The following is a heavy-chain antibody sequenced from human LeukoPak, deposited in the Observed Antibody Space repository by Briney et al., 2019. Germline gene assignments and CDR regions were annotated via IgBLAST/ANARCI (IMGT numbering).Heavy chain of an antibody. J-gene: IGHJ4*02. CDR1: GFTFSSYE. CDR3: AREDGYNWNYGY. Sequence: GGSLRLSCAASGFTFSSYEMNWVRQAPGKGLECVSYISSSGSTIYYADSVKGRFTISRDNAKNSLYLQMNSLRAEDTAVYYCAREDGYNWNYGYWGQGTLVTVSS. D-gene: IGHD1-20*01. CDR2: ISSSGSTI. V-gene: IGHV3-48*03.